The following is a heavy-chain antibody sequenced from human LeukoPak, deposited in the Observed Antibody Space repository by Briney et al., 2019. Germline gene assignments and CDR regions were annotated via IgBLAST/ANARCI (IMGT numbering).Heavy chain of an antibody. Sequence: ASVKVSSKAPGYMFIVYPIHYGPQAPGQGLEWMGWINPNSGGTHYAQKFQGRVTMTRDTSISTAYMELSSLRSDDTAVYYCAKDGGARDIDQQASLFYCGQGTQVTVSS. CDR3: AKDGGARDIDQQASLFY. CDR2: INPNSGGT. D-gene: IGHD2-15*01. CDR1: GYMFIVYP. J-gene: IGHJ4*02. V-gene: IGHV1-2*02.